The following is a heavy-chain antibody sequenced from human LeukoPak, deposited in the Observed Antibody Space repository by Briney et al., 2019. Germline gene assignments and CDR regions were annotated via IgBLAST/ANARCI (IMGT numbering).Heavy chain of an antibody. CDR2: ISSGSRYI. CDR1: GFTFSNYG. CDR3: ARDYGSGWHDFDY. J-gene: IGHJ4*02. V-gene: IGHV3-21*01. Sequence: SEGSLRLSCAASGFTFSNYGLNWVRQAPGKGLEWVSSISSGSRYIYYADSVKGRFTISRDNTRNSLYLQMNSLRGEDTAVYYCARDYGSGWHDFDYWGQGTLVTVSS. D-gene: IGHD6-19*01.